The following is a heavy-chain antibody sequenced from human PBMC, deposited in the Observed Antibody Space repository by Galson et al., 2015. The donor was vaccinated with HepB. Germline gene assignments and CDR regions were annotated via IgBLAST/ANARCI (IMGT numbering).Heavy chain of an antibody. D-gene: IGHD3-22*01. J-gene: IGHJ4*02. Sequence: QSGAEVKKPGESLKISCKGSGYSFTSYWIGWVRQMPGKGLEWMGIIYPGDSDTRYSPSFQGQVTISADKSISTAYLQWSSLKASDTAMYYCARLGDYDGSGYYLDYWGQGTLVTVSS. CDR1: GYSFTSYW. V-gene: IGHV5-51*03. CDR2: IYPGDSDT. CDR3: ARLGDYDGSGYYLDY.